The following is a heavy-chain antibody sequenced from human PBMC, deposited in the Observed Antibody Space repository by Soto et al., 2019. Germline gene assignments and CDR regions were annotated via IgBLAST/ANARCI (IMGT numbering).Heavy chain of an antibody. D-gene: IGHD2-15*01. J-gene: IGHJ6*03. Sequence: ASVKVSCKASGYTFTSYDINWVRQATGQGLEWMGWMNPNSGNTGYAQNFQGRVTMTRNTSISTAYMELSSLRSEDTAVYYCARTYCSGGRYYYYYMDVWGKGTTVTVSS. V-gene: IGHV1-8*01. CDR1: GYTFTSYD. CDR2: MNPNSGNT. CDR3: ARTYCSGGRYYYYYMDV.